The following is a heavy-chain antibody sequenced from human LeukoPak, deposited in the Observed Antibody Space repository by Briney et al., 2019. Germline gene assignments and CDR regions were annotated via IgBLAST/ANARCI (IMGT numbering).Heavy chain of an antibody. Sequence: ASVKVSCKASGYTFTGYYMHWVRQAPGQGLEWMGWINPNSGGTNYAQKFQGRVTMTRDTSISTAYMELRSLRSDDTAVYYCAREMYYYDSSGYPYFDYWGQGTLVTVSS. CDR3: AREMYYYDSSGYPYFDY. V-gene: IGHV1-2*02. J-gene: IGHJ4*02. CDR2: INPNSGGT. D-gene: IGHD3-22*01. CDR1: GYTFTGYY.